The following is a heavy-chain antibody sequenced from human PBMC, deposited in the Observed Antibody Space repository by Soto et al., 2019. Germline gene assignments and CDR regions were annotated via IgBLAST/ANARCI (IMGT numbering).Heavy chain of an antibody. Sequence: SISLSCLASGFSFSIYGMYWVSKAPGKGLEWVAAISYDGSNKYYVDSVRGRFTISRDNSKNTVYLQMNSLRAEDTAVYYCAKPYSGSPPKNFDYWGQGTLVTVSS. CDR3: AKPYSGSPPKNFDY. CDR2: ISYDGSNK. CDR1: GFSFSIYG. J-gene: IGHJ4*01. D-gene: IGHD1-26*01. V-gene: IGHV3-30*18.